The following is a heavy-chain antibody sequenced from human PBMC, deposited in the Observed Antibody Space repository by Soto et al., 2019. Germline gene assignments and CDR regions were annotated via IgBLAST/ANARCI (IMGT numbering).Heavy chain of an antibody. CDR3: TTGSGGYISSLLDY. CDR1: GFTFSNAW. D-gene: IGHD2-8*02. V-gene: IGHV3-15*01. Sequence: GGSLRLSCAASGFTFSNAWMSWVRQAPGKGLEWVGRIKSKTDGGTTDYAAPVKGRFTISRDDSKNTLYLQMNSLKTEDAAVYFCTTGSGGYISSLLDYCGEGTQVTVS. J-gene: IGHJ4*02. CDR2: IKSKTDGGTT.